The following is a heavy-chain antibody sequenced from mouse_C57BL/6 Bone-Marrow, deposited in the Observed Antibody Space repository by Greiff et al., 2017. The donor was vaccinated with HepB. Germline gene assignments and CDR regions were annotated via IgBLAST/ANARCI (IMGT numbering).Heavy chain of an antibody. Sequence: VQLQQPGAELVMPGASVKLSCKASGYTFTSYWMHWVKQRPGQGLEWIGEIDPSDSYTNYTQKFKGKSTLTVDKSSSTAYMQLSSLTSEDSAVYYCALITTRPFAYWGQGTLVTVSA. CDR1: GYTFTSYW. CDR3: ALITTRPFAY. CDR2: IDPSDSYT. J-gene: IGHJ3*01. V-gene: IGHV1-69*01. D-gene: IGHD1-1*01.